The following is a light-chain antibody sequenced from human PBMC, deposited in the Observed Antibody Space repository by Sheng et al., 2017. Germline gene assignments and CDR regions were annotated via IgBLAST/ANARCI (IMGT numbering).Light chain of an antibody. J-gene: IGLJ1*01. Sequence: QSALTQPPSASGSPGQSVTISCTGTSSDVGSYNYVSWYQQHPGKAPKLMIYEVSRRPSGVSDRFSGSKSGNTASLTVSGLQAEDEADYYCSSYAGSNHYVFGTGTRVTVV. CDR1: SSDVGSYNY. V-gene: IGLV2-8*01. CDR3: SSYAGSNHYV. CDR2: EVS.